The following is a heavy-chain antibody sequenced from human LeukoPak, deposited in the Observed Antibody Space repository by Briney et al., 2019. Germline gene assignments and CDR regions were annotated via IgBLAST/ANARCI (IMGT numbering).Heavy chain of an antibody. CDR2: IKQDGSEK. V-gene: IGHV3-7*01. D-gene: IGHD3-3*01. J-gene: IGHJ3*02. CDR3: AKSRSAYPRVDGFDM. CDR1: GFTFSSYA. Sequence: GGPLRLSCAASGFTFSSYAMSWVRQAPGKGLEWVANIKQDGSEKNYVDSVKGRFTISRDNAKNSLYLQMNSLRAEDTAVYYCAKSRSAYPRVDGFDMWGQGTMVTVSS.